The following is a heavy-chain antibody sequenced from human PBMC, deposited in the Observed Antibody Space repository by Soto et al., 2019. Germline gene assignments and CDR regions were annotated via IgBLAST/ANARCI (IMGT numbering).Heavy chain of an antibody. CDR1: GGTFSNFV. Sequence: ASVKVSCKASGGTFSNFVISWVRQAPGQGLEWMGWISAYTGNTNYAQKVQGRVTMSTDTSTSTAYLELRSLRSDDTAVYYCARGPESRSTAYFDYWGQGTLVTVSS. V-gene: IGHV1-18*01. CDR2: ISAYTGNT. D-gene: IGHD2-2*01. CDR3: ARGPESRSTAYFDY. J-gene: IGHJ4*02.